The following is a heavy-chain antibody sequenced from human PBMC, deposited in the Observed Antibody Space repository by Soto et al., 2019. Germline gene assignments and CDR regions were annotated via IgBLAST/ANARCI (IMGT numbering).Heavy chain of an antibody. CDR3: AVCLGITIFAGEIDYYYGMDV. V-gene: IGHV1-46*01. D-gene: IGHD3-3*01. Sequence: ASVKVSCKASGYTFTSYYMHWVRQAPGQGLEWMGIINPSGGSTSYAQKSQGRVTMTRDTSTSTAYMELSSLRSEDTAVYYCAVCLGITIFAGEIDYYYGMDVWGQGTTVTVSS. CDR1: GYTFTSYY. CDR2: INPSGGST. J-gene: IGHJ6*02.